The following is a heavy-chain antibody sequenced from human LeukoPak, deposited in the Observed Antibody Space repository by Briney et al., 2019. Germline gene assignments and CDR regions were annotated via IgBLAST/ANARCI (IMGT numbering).Heavy chain of an antibody. CDR2: IYYSGTT. V-gene: IGHV4-39*01. Sequence: PSGTLSLTCDVSGASISNNNFYWGWIRQPPGKGLEWIGTIYYSGTTYYNPSLKSRVTISVDTSRGQFSLKLSSVTAADTAVYYCARHLSHSSGWYYFDYWGQGTLVTVSS. CDR3: ARHLSHSSGWYYFDY. D-gene: IGHD6-19*01. J-gene: IGHJ4*02. CDR1: GASISNNNFY.